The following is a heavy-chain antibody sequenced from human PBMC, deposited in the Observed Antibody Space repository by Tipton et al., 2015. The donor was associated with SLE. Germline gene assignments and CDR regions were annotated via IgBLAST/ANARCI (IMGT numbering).Heavy chain of an antibody. D-gene: IGHD6-19*01. CDR3: ARGGWDREWNFDL. J-gene: IGHJ2*01. CDR2: IYYSGST. CDR1: GGSISSYY. Sequence: TLSLTCTVSGGSISSYYWSWIRQPPGKGLEWIGYIYYSGSTNYNPSLKSRVTISVDTSKNQFSLKLSSVTAADTAVYYCARGGWDREWNFDLWGRGTLVTVSS. V-gene: IGHV4-59*01.